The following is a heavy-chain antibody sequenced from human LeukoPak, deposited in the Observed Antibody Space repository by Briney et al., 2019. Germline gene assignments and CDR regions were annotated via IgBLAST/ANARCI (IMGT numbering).Heavy chain of an antibody. Sequence: ASVTVSCKGSGYTFTRYPMHWVRQAPGQRLEWMGWINPGNGNIKYSQKFQGRVFITRDTSASTAYMELSSLRSEDSAVYYCASWAGTAAGDFSGPLDYWGQGTLVTVSS. CDR2: INPGNGNI. D-gene: IGHD2-15*01. V-gene: IGHV1-3*01. J-gene: IGHJ4*02. CDR1: GYTFTRYP. CDR3: ASWAGTAAGDFSGPLDY.